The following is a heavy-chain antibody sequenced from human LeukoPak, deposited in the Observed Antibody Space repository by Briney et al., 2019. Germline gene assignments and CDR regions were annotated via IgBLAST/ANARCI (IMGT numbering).Heavy chain of an antibody. D-gene: IGHD3-10*01. V-gene: IGHV3-7*01. J-gene: IGHJ4*02. CDR3: ARDWPEYYYGSEPPLFFDY. Sequence: GGSLRLSCAASGFTFSSYWMSWVRQAPGKGLEWVANIKQDGSEKYYVDSVKGRFTISRDNAKNSLYLQMNSLGAEDTAVYYCARDWPEYYYGSEPPLFFDYWGQGTLVTVSS. CDR2: IKQDGSEK. CDR1: GFTFSSYW.